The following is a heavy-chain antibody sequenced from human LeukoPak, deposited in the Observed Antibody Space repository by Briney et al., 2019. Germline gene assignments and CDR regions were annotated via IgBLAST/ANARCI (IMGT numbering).Heavy chain of an antibody. J-gene: IGHJ4*02. CDR3: ENTPYDILTGYYTPLDY. CDR2: ISGSVGST. CDR1: GFTLSSYS. D-gene: IGHD3-9*01. Sequence: GGSRRLSWAASGFTLSSYSMSWVRQAPGKGLEWVAAISGSVGSTYYADSVKGRFTISRDNSKNTLYLQMNSLRAEDTAVSSCENTPYDILTGYYTPLDYWGPGTLVTVSS. V-gene: IGHV3-23*01.